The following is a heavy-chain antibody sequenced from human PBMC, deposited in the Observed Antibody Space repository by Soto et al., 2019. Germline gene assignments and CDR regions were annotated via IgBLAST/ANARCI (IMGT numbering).Heavy chain of an antibody. V-gene: IGHV3-23*01. CDR3: AKRSGGFSEFDY. D-gene: IGHD5-12*01. Sequence: EVQLLESGGGLVQPGGSLRLSCAGSGFTFSGFAMNCVRQPPGKGLEWVSSVDYTGSYTFYAASVKGRFTISRDNSKNMVYLELNSLRAEDTVVYYCAKRSGGFSEFDYWGQGTLVIVPS. J-gene: IGHJ4*02. CDR2: VDYTGSYT. CDR1: GFTFSGFA.